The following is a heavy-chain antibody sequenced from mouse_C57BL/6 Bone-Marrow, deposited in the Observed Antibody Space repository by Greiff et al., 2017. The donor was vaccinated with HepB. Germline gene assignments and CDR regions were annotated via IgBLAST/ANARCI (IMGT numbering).Heavy chain of an antibody. D-gene: IGHD2-4*01. J-gene: IGHJ4*01. CDR2: IWSDGST. CDR1: GFSLTSYG. CDR3: ARGGLRRRNYYAMDY. Sequence: VQLQESGPGLVAPSQSLSITCTVSGFSLTSYGVHWVRQPPGKGLEWLVVIWSDGSTTYNSALKSRLSISKDNSKSQVFLKMNSLQTDDTAMYYCARGGLRRRNYYAMDYWGQGTSVTVSS. V-gene: IGHV2-6*03.